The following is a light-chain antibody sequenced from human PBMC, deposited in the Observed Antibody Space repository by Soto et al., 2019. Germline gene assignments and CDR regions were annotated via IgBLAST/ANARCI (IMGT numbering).Light chain of an antibody. CDR3: SSYTSSSTLLYV. Sequence: QSVLTQPASVSGSPGQSITISCTGTSSDVGGYNYVSWYQQHPGKAPKLMIYDVSNRPSWVSNRFSGSKSGNTASLTISVLQAEDEADYYCSSYTSSSTLLYVFGTGTKVTVL. J-gene: IGLJ1*01. V-gene: IGLV2-14*01. CDR2: DVS. CDR1: SSDVGGYNY.